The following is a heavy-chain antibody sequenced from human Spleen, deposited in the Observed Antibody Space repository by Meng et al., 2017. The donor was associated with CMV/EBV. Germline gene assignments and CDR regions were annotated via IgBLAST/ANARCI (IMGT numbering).Heavy chain of an antibody. D-gene: IGHD3-3*01. V-gene: IGHV3-23*01. CDR3: AKHNSRVVIGGGVDY. Sequence: GESLKISCAASGFTFSNYAMSWVRQAPGKGLEWVSTISGNGASTYYADSVKGRLTISRDNSKNTLYLQMHSLRAEDTAMYYCAKHNSRVVIGGGVDYWGQGTLVTVSS. CDR2: ISGNGAST. CDR1: GFTFSNYA. J-gene: IGHJ4*02.